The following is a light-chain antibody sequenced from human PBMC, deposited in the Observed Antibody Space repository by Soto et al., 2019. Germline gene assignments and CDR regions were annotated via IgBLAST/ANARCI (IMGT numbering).Light chain of an antibody. J-gene: IGKJ5*01. CDR1: QSISSW. V-gene: IGKV1-5*03. CDR2: KAS. CDR3: QQYSKWPIT. Sequence: DIQITQSTSTLSASVRDRVTITFRASQSISSWLAWYQHKPGKAPKLLIYKASSLESGVPSRFSGSGTGTEFTLTISSLQPDDFATYYCQQYSKWPITFGQGTRLEIK.